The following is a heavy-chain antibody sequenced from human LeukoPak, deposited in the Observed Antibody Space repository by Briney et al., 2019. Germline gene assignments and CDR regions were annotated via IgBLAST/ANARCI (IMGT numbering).Heavy chain of an antibody. Sequence: SETLSLTCTVSGSISSYYWSWIRQPPGKGLEWIGYIYTSGSTNYNPSLKSRVTISVDTSKNQFSLDLSSVTAADTAVYYCARQKCSSTSCLTKNAFDIWGQGTMVTVSS. CDR1: GSISSYY. D-gene: IGHD2-2*01. CDR3: ARQKCSSTSCLTKNAFDI. CDR2: IYTSGST. J-gene: IGHJ3*02. V-gene: IGHV4-4*09.